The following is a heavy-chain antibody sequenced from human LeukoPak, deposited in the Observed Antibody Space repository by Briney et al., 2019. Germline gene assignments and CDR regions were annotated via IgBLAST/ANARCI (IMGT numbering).Heavy chain of an antibody. CDR3: ASRLYCSNTRCRNFPFAY. V-gene: IGHV1-69*01. J-gene: IGHJ4*02. D-gene: IGHD2-2*01. CDR2: IIPIFGTA. Sequence: SVKVSCKASGGTFSSYAINWVRQAPGQGLEWMGGIIPIFGTANYAQKFQDRVTITADESTSTAYMELSSLRSEDAAIYYCASRLYCSNTRCRNFPFAYWGQGTLVTVSS. CDR1: GGTFSSYA.